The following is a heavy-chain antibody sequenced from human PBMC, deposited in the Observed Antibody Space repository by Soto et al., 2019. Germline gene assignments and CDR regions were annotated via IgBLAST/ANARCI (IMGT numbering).Heavy chain of an antibody. J-gene: IGHJ4*02. D-gene: IGHD2-15*01. V-gene: IGHV1-18*01. CDR1: GYTFTSYG. Sequence: GASVKVSCKASGYTFTSYGISWVRQAPGQGLEWMGWISAYNGNTNYAQKLQGRVTMTTDTSTSTAYMELRSLRSDDTAVYYCARDQGYCSGGSCEVFDYWGQGTLVPVSS. CDR3: ARDQGYCSGGSCEVFDY. CDR2: ISAYNGNT.